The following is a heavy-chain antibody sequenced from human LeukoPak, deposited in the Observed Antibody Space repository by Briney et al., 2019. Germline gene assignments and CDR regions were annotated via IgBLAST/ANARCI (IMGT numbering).Heavy chain of an antibody. CDR3: TTDQYANYYLDY. Sequence: GGSLRLSFAASGFTFSNAWLSRVRQAQGKGQGLVGRIKSKTDGGTTDYAATVKGRFTISRDNSKNTLYLQMNSLKTEDTAVYYCTTDQYANYYLDYWGQGTVVTVSP. V-gene: IGHV3-15*01. CDR2: IKSKTDGGTT. J-gene: IGHJ4*02. D-gene: IGHD2-8*01. CDR1: GFTFSNAW.